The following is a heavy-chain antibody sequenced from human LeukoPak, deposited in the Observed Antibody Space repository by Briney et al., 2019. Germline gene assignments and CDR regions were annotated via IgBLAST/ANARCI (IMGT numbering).Heavy chain of an antibody. Sequence: PSETLSLTCTVSGGSISSYYRSWIRQPPGKGLEWIGYIYYSGSTNYNPSLKSRVTISVDTSKNQFSLKLSSVTAADTAVYYCAREDSSSSPGGWFDPWGQGTLVTVSS. D-gene: IGHD6-6*01. V-gene: IGHV4-59*01. CDR1: GGSISSYY. CDR2: IYYSGST. CDR3: AREDSSSSPGGWFDP. J-gene: IGHJ5*02.